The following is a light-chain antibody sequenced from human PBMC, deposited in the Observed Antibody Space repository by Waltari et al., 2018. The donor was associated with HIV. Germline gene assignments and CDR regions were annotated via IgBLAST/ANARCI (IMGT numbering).Light chain of an antibody. CDR3: HQYSDWPFS. CDR2: EGS. CDR1: QRIGSY. Sequence: EIVLTQSPATLSVSPGERVTLSCRASQRIGSYLAWFQQKPGQVPTLLIYEGSVRATGIPARFSGSWSGTEFTLTIGSLQYEDCAVYFCHQYSDWPFSFGQGTKLDIK. V-gene: IGKV3-15*01. J-gene: IGKJ2*03.